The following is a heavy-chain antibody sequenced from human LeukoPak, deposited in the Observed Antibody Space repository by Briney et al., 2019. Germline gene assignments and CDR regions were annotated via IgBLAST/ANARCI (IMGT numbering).Heavy chain of an antibody. CDR2: INPNSGGT. Sequence: ASVKVSCKASGYTFTGYYMHWVRQAPGLGLEWMGRINPNSGGTNYAQKFQGRVTMTRDTSISTAYMELSRLRSDDTAVYYCARASGSYYYDSSGYYAFDIWGQGTMVTVSS. CDR3: ARASGSYYYDSSGYYAFDI. J-gene: IGHJ3*02. V-gene: IGHV1-2*06. CDR1: GYTFTGYY. D-gene: IGHD3-22*01.